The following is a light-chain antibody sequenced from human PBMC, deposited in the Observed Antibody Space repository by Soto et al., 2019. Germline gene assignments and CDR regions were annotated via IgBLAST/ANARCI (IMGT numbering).Light chain of an antibody. Sequence: DMQMTQSHSPLSASVGDRVTITCRASQSMSSWLAWYQQKPGKAPKLLIYDASSLESGVPSRFSGSGSGTEFTLTISSLQPDDFATYYCQQYNSYWTFGQGTKVEIK. J-gene: IGKJ1*01. CDR1: QSMSSW. V-gene: IGKV1-5*01. CDR3: QQYNSYWT. CDR2: DAS.